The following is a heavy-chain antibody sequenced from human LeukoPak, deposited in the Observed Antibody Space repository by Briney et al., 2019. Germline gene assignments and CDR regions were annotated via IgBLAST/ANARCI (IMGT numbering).Heavy chain of an antibody. CDR2: IRWTDEK. Sequence: SGPTLVKPAQTLTLTCTFSGFSLNTRDMNVAWIRQPPGKALECLALIRWTDEKSYSPSLKNRLTITKDTSKNQVVLTMANMDPADTATYFCARDFDWSIAYWGQGPPVTVSS. CDR3: ARDFDWSIAY. J-gene: IGHJ4*02. D-gene: IGHD3-9*01. CDR1: GFSLNTRDMN. V-gene: IGHV2-5*01.